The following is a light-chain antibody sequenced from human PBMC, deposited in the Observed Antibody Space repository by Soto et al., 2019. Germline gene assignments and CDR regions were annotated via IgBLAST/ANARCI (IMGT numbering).Light chain of an antibody. CDR3: SSYTRSSTSYV. CDR1: SSDVGGYNY. CDR2: EVS. J-gene: IGLJ1*01. V-gene: IGLV2-14*01. Sequence: QSALTQPASVSGSPGQSITISCTGTSSDVGGYNYVSWYQQHPGKAPKLIIYEVSNRPSRVSNRFSGSKSGNTASLTISGLQAEDEADYYCSSYTRSSTSYVCGTGTKVTVL.